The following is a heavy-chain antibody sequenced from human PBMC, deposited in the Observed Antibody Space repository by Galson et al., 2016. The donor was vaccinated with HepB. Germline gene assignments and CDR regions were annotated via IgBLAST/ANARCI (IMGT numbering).Heavy chain of an antibody. D-gene: IGHD3-3*01. V-gene: IGHV3-7*03. J-gene: IGHJ4*02. CDR1: GFTFSRYW. CDR3: ARDWSLGWENYFDY. CDR2: IKGDGSQK. Sequence: SLRLSCAASGFTFSRYWMNWVRQAPGKGLEWVADIKGDGSQKYYVDSVKGRFTISRDNAKNSVYLQMNSLRADDTAVYYCARDWSLGWENYFDYWGQGILITVSS.